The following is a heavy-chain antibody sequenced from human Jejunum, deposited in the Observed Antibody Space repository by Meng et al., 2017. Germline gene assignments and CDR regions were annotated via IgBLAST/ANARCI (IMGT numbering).Heavy chain of an antibody. V-gene: IGHV4-34*01. CDR3: ARGNEYSNYGADF. CDR1: GGSISDYY. D-gene: IGHD4-11*01. CDR2: INECGST. J-gene: IGHJ4*02. Sequence: QVKLQQWGAGLLKPSETLSVTCSVYGGSISDYYWNWIRQPPGKGLEWIGEINECGSTNYNPSLKSRVTISVDTSKSQFYLRVSSVTAADTAVYYCARGNEYSNYGADFWGQGTLVTVSS.